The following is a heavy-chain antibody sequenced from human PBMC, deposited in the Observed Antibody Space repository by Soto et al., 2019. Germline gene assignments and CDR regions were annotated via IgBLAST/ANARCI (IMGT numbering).Heavy chain of an antibody. D-gene: IGHD3-10*01. CDR3: ATYYGSGSYFPDHYYYGMDV. CDR2: ISSDSSSI. Sequence: GSLRLSCAASGFTFSIYIMNWVRQAPGKGLEWVSYISSDSSSIYYADSVTGRFTISRDNAKNSLYLQMNSLRAEDTAVYYCATYYGSGSYFPDHYYYGMDVWGQGTTVTV. V-gene: IGHV3-48*01. CDR1: GFTFSIYI. J-gene: IGHJ6*02.